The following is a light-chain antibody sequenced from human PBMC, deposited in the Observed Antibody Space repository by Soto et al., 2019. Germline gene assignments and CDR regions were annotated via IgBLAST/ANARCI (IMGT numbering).Light chain of an antibody. CDR2: VAS. CDR3: QQRSNSPLT. V-gene: IGKV3-11*01. Sequence: EIVMTQSPVTLSVSAGERATLSCRARQSIGTYLFCYQHKPGQAPRLLIDVASKRAAGIPGRFSGSGSAAVFTLTISSLEPEVFAVYYRQQRSNSPLTFGGGTKVDIK. CDR1: QSIGTY. J-gene: IGKJ4*01.